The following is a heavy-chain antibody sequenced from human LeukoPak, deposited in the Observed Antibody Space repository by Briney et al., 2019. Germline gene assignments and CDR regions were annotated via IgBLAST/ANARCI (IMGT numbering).Heavy chain of an antibody. Sequence: PSETLSLTCAVYGGSFSGYYWSWIRQPPGKGLEWIGEINHSGSTNYNPSLKSLVTISVDTSKNQFSLKLSSVTAADTAVYYCARGRLLSSPWGQGTLVTVSS. J-gene: IGHJ4*02. D-gene: IGHD1-26*01. V-gene: IGHV4-34*01. CDR1: GGSFSGYY. CDR2: INHSGST. CDR3: ARGRLLSSP.